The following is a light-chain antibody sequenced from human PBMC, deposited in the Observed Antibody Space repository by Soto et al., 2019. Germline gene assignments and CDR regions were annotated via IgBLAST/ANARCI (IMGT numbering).Light chain of an antibody. CDR2: GAS. CDR3: QQYNNWPWT. J-gene: IGKJ1*01. V-gene: IGKV3-15*01. CDR1: QSVSSN. Sequence: EIVMTQPAATVSVSPVERANLSCRASQSVSSNLAWYQQKPGQAPRLLIYGASTRATGIPARFSGSGSGTEFTLTISSLQSEDFAVYYCQQYNNWPWTFGQGTKVDIK.